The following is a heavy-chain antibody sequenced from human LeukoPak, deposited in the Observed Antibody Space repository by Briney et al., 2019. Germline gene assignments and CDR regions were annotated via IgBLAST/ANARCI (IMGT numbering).Heavy chain of an antibody. D-gene: IGHD1-26*01. CDR3: AKVGATPPRYYMDV. Sequence: GGSLRLSCAASGSTFSSYGMHWVRQAPGKGLEWVAVISYDGSNKYYADSVKGRFTISRDNSKNTLYLQMNSLRAEDTAVYYCAKVGATPPRYYMDVWGKGTTVTVSS. J-gene: IGHJ6*03. CDR1: GSTFSSYG. CDR2: ISYDGSNK. V-gene: IGHV3-30*18.